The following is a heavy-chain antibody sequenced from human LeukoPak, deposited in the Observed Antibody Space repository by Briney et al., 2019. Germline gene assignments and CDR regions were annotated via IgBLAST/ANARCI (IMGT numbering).Heavy chain of an antibody. CDR2: IYTSGST. D-gene: IGHD3-9*01. Sequence: PSQTLSLTCTVSGGSISSGSYYWSWIRQPAGKGLEWIGRIYTSGSTNYNPSLKSRVTISVDTSKNQLSLKLSSVTAADTAVYYCARDYDVLTGYPQPYFDYWGQGTLVTVSS. CDR3: ARDYDVLTGYPQPYFDY. V-gene: IGHV4-61*02. CDR1: GGSISSGSYY. J-gene: IGHJ4*02.